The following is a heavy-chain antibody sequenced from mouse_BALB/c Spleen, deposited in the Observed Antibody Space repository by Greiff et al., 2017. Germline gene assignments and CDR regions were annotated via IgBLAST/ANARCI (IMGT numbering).Heavy chain of an antibody. V-gene: IGHV1S34*01. Sequence: LVKTGASVKISCKASDYSFTGYYMHWVKQSHGKSLEWIGYISCYNGATSYNQKFKGKATFTVDTSSSTAYMQFNSLTSEDSAVYYCARDLYYGKDYYAMDYWGQGTSVTVSS. CDR3: ARDLYYGKDYYAMDY. CDR2: ISCYNGAT. CDR1: DYSFTGYY. J-gene: IGHJ4*01. D-gene: IGHD1-2*01.